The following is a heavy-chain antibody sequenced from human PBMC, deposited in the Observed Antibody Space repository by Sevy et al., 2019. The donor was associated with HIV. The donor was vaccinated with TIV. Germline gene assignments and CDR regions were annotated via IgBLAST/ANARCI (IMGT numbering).Heavy chain of an antibody. CDR2: FSGRDGTT. J-gene: IGHJ4*02. CDR1: GFSFSMFG. CDR3: AKGRQWISGRFGTYFDY. V-gene: IGHV3-23*01. Sequence: GGSLRLSCAASGFSFSMFGVSWVRQAPGKGLQWVSTFSGRDGTTYYADSVKGRFTVSRDNSKNTLYLQMSSLRDDDTVVYYCAKGRQWISGRFGTYFDYWGQGILVTVSS. D-gene: IGHD5-12*01.